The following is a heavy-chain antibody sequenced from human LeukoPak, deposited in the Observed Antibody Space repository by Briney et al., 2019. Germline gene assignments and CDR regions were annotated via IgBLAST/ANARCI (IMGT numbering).Heavy chain of an antibody. D-gene: IGHD5-12*01. J-gene: IGHJ6*02. Sequence: GGSLRLSCAASGFTFSSYAMHWVRQAPGKGLEWVAVISYDGSNKYYADSVKGRFTISRDNSKNTLYLQMNSLRAEDTAVYYCARDGYGGERGGMDVWGQGTTVTVSS. V-gene: IGHV3-30-3*01. CDR3: ARDGYGGERGGMDV. CDR1: GFTFSSYA. CDR2: ISYDGSNK.